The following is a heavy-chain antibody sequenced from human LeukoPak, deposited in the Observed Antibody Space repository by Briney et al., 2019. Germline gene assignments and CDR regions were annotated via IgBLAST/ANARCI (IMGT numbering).Heavy chain of an antibody. CDR3: AKDNWNDVVLDY. CDR2: ISGGGGRT. CDR1: GFTFSSYA. V-gene: IGHV3-23*01. J-gene: IGHJ4*02. D-gene: IGHD1-20*01. Sequence: GGSLRLSCAASGFTFSSYAMSWVRQAPGKGLEWVSAISGGGGRTYYADSVKGRFTISRDNSKNTLYLQMNSLRAEDTAVYYCAKDNWNDVVLDYWGQGTLVTVSS.